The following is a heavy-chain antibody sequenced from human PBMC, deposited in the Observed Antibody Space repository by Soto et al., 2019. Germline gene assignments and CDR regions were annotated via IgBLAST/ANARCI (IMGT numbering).Heavy chain of an antibody. CDR3: ARTTGVVPAAIYWFDP. Sequence: TSETLSLTCTVSGGSISSYYWSWIRQPPGKGLEWIGYIYYSGSTNYNPSLKSRVTISVDTSKNQFSLKLSSVTAADTAVYYCARTTGVVPAAIYWFDPWGQGTLVTVSS. CDR2: IYYSGST. CDR1: GGSISSYY. J-gene: IGHJ5*02. V-gene: IGHV4-59*01. D-gene: IGHD2-2*01.